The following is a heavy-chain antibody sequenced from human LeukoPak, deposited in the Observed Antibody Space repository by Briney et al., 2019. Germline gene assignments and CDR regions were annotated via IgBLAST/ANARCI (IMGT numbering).Heavy chain of an antibody. CDR3: AREVKGLAARYFDY. CDR2: IYYSVST. D-gene: IGHD6-13*01. Sequence: SETLSLTCTVCGGSLSSGGYYWSWIRQPPGKGLEWIGDIYYSVSTYYNPSLKSRVTISVDTSKNQFSLKLSSVTAADTAVYYCAREVKGLAARYFDYWGQGTLVTVSS. V-gene: IGHV4-31*03. CDR1: GGSLSSGGYY. J-gene: IGHJ4*02.